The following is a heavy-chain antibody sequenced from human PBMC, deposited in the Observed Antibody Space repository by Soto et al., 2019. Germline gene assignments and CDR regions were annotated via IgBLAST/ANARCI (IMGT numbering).Heavy chain of an antibody. CDR2: IYYSGNT. Sequence: PSETLSLTCSVSGGSISSGYYYWSWIRQPPGKGLEWIGNIYYSGNTYYNPSLKSRLIISIDTSKKQFYLKVGSVTAADTAVYYCASSSLYGMHVWGQGTTVTV. CDR3: ASSSLYGMHV. CDR1: GGSISSGYYY. J-gene: IGHJ6*02. V-gene: IGHV4-30-4*01.